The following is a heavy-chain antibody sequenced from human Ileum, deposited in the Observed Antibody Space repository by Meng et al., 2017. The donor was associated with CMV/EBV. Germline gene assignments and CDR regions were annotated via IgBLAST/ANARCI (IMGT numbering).Heavy chain of an antibody. CDR1: GFTFNEYY. CDR2: IGPSGSSM. CDR3: ARGHFTGSGCALHI. D-gene: IGHD3-10*01. Sequence: GGSLRLSCAASGFTFNEYYMIWIRQAPGEGLEWVSYIGPSGSSMDYADSVKGRFTISRDNAKNSLYLQMNSLRADDTAMYYCARGHFTGSGCALHIWGQGTMVTVSS. V-gene: IGHV3-11*01. J-gene: IGHJ3*02.